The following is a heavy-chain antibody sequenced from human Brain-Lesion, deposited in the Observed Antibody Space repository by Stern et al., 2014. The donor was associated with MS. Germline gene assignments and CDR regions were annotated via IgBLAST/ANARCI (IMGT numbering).Heavy chain of an antibody. Sequence: EVQLVQSGGGLVQPGGSLTISCTAAGFTFGNYWMTWFRQAPGKGLEWGANIKEDGTEKNYVDSVKGRFTISRDNARNSLYLQMNSLRVEDTALYYCARVYNTIYGIVTQRGSGMDVWGQGTTVIVSS. D-gene: IGHD3-3*01. J-gene: IGHJ6*02. CDR1: GFTFGNYW. CDR3: ARVYNTIYGIVTQRGSGMDV. V-gene: IGHV3-7*01. CDR2: IKEDGTEK.